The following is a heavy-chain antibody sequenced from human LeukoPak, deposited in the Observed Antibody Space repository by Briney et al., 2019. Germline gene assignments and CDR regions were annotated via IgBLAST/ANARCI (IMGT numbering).Heavy chain of an antibody. D-gene: IGHD3-3*01. CDR2: ISSSGSTI. V-gene: IGHV3-11*04. CDR1: GFTFSDYY. CDR3: ARAPMYYDFWSGYYQNEFDY. J-gene: IGHJ4*02. Sequence: GGSLRLSCAASGFTFSDYYMSWIRQAPGKGLEWVSYISSSGSTIYYADSVKGRFTISRDNAKNSLYLQMNSLRAEDTAVYYCARAPMYYDFWSGYYQNEFDYWGQGTLVTVSS.